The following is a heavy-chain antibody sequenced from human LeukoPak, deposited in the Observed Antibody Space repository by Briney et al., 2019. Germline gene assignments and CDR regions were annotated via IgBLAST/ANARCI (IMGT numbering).Heavy chain of an antibody. Sequence: SETLSLTCSVSGGSISSSSYYWGWIRQPPGKGLEWIGSIYYSGSTYYNPSLKSRVTISVDTSKNQFSLKLSSVTAADTAVYYCARDGSYYVLDYWGQGTLVTVSS. V-gene: IGHV4-39*07. J-gene: IGHJ4*02. D-gene: IGHD1-26*01. CDR2: IYYSGST. CDR3: ARDGSYYVLDY. CDR1: GGSISSSSYY.